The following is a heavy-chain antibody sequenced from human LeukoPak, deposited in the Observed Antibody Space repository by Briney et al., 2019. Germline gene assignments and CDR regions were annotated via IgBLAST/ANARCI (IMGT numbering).Heavy chain of an antibody. CDR2: VKSKTDDGTT. CDR1: GFTFSDAG. CDR3: TTDQFTWDLLPSLVDY. Sequence: GGSLRLSCTASGFTFSDAGMSWVRQAPGKGLEWVGRVKSKTDDGTTDYAPPVKGRFRISRDDATNTLYLQMNSLQIEDTAVYYCTTDQFTWDLLPSLVDYWGQGTLVSVS. D-gene: IGHD1-26*01. J-gene: IGHJ4*02. V-gene: IGHV3-15*05.